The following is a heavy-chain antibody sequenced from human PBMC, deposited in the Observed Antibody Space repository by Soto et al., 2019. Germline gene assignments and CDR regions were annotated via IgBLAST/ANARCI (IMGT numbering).Heavy chain of an antibody. CDR1: GGTFSSYA. CDR2: IIPIFGTA. D-gene: IGHD3-22*01. CDR3: ARGPHYYDSSGYYKFDY. J-gene: IGHJ4*02. Sequence: VQLVQSGAEVKKPGSSVKVSCKASGGTFSSYAISWVRQAPGQGLEWMGGIIPIFGTANYAQKFQGRVTITADESTSTAYMELSSLRSEDTAVYYCARGPHYYDSSGYYKFDYWGQGTLVTVSS. V-gene: IGHV1-69*01.